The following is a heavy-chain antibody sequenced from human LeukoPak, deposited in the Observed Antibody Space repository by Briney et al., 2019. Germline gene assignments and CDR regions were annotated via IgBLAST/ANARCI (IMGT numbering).Heavy chain of an antibody. CDR2: IVVGSGTT. D-gene: IGHD3-3*01. V-gene: IGHV1-58*01. CDR3: AAEGPHDFFDY. CDR1: GFTFSTSA. Sequence: GASMKVSCKASGFTFSTSAVQWVRQARGQRLEWIGWIVVGSGTTHYALKFQDRVTITRDVSTNIAYMEVSNLISEDTAVYYCAAEGPHDFFDYWGQGTLVTVSS. J-gene: IGHJ4*02.